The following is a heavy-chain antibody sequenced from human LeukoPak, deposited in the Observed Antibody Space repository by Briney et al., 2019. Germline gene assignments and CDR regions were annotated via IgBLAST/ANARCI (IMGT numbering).Heavy chain of an antibody. V-gene: IGHV3-74*01. CDR3: ARVRSSSWFDY. Sequence: GGSLRLSCSASGFTFSSSSMHWVRRAPEKGLVWVSRISSDGTSTNYADSVKGRFIISRDNAKNTLYLQMNSLRAEDTAVYFCARVRSSSWFDYWGQGTLVAVSS. CDR1: GFTFSSSS. CDR2: ISSDGTST. D-gene: IGHD6-13*01. J-gene: IGHJ4*02.